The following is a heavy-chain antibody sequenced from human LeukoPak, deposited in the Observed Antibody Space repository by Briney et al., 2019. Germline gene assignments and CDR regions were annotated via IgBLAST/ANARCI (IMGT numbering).Heavy chain of an antibody. CDR1: GGSISSYY. J-gene: IGHJ6*03. Sequence: PSETLSLTCTVSGGSISSYYWSWIRQPAGKGLEWIGRIYTSGSTNYNPSLKSRVTISVDTSKNQFSLKLSSVTAADTAVYYCARGSSSSWYHYYYYYMDVWGKGTTVTVSS. D-gene: IGHD6-13*01. CDR3: ARGSSSSWYHYYYYYMDV. CDR2: IYTSGST. V-gene: IGHV4-4*07.